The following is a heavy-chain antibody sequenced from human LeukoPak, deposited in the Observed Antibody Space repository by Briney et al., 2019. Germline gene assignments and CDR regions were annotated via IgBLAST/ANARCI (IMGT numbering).Heavy chain of an antibody. CDR3: ARRKAVRPRDYYFDY. V-gene: IGHV4-31*03. CDR1: GGSISTGGYY. Sequence: SETLSLTCTVSGGSISTGGYYWSWIRQHPGKGLEWIAYIYYSGSTYYNPSLKSRVTISVDTSKNQFSLKLSSVTAADTAVYYCARRKAVRPRDYYFDYWGQGTLVTVSS. D-gene: IGHD6-6*01. CDR2: IYYSGST. J-gene: IGHJ4*02.